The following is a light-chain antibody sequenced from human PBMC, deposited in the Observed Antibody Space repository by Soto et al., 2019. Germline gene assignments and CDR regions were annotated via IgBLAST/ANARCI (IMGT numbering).Light chain of an antibody. CDR1: QNLGKW. CDR3: QQYERSYS. J-gene: IGKJ2*01. CDR2: DAS. Sequence: IQLTQSPSIVSASVGDRVAITCRASQNLGKWLAWYQHKAGKAPKLLVFDASNLQDGVPSRFSGTGSGNEFTPTIRRLQPDDFGTYYCQQYERSYSFGQGTTVDIK. V-gene: IGKV1-5*01.